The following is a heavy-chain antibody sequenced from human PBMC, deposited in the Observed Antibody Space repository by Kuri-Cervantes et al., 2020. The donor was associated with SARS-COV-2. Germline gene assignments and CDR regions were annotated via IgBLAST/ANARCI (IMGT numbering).Heavy chain of an antibody. Sequence: SVKVSCKASGYTFTSYGISWVRQAPGQGLEWMGGIMPALGMPNLAQKFRDRVTITADTSTTTAYLQLSGLRSEDTALYYCASDGVSGSLSLDFWGQGTLVTVSS. D-gene: IGHD6-19*01. CDR2: IMPALGMP. V-gene: IGHV1-69*10. J-gene: IGHJ4*02. CDR1: GYTFTSYG. CDR3: ASDGVSGSLSLDF.